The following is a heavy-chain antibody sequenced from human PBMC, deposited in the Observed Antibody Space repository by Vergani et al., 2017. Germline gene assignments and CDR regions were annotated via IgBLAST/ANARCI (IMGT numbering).Heavy chain of an antibody. CDR2: ISYDGSNK. V-gene: IGHV3-30*04. J-gene: IGHJ3*02. D-gene: IGHD6-13*01. CDR1: GFTFSSYA. CDR3: ARDIWGSSWYGGSAFAI. Sequence: QVQLVESGGGVVQPGRSLRLSCAASGFTFSSYAMHWVRQAPGKGLEWVAVISYDGSNKYYADSVKGRFTISRDNSKNTLYLQMNSLRAEDTAVYYCARDIWGSSWYGGSAFAIWGQGTMVTVSS.